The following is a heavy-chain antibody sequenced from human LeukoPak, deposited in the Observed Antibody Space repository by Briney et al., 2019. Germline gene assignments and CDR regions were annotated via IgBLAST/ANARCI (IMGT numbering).Heavy chain of an antibody. CDR1: GFTFRDSA. D-gene: IGHD2-15*01. J-gene: IGHJ4*02. Sequence: WGSLRLSCAASGFTFRDSAMDWVRQAPGKGLEWVSLISHSGANTFYADSVKGRFTVVRDNSKKMMYLQMNSMRAEDTAVYYCAKDIEASIWGQGTLVTVSS. CDR2: ISHSGANT. V-gene: IGHV3-23*01. CDR3: AKDIEASI.